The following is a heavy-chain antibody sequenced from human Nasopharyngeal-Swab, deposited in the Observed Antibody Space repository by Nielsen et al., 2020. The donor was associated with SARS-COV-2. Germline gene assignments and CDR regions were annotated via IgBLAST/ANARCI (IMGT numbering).Heavy chain of an antibody. V-gene: IGHV4-59*11. CDR1: GVFITSQY. CDR3: AKEGATGWFDP. CDR2: ISHNSGT. Sequence: SETLSLTCTVSGVFITSQYWSWIQQPPGKGLEWIGYISHNSGTSYNPSLKSRVTMFMDTSKNQFSLRLTSVTAADTAVYYCAKEGATGWFDPCGQGTLVTVSS. J-gene: IGHJ5*02.